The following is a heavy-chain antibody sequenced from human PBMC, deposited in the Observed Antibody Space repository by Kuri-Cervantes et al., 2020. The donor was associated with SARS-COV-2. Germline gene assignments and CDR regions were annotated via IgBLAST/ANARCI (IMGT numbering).Heavy chain of an antibody. Sequence: GGSLRLSCAASGFTFSSYWMHWVRQAPGKGLVWVSRINSDGSSTSYADSVKGRFTISRDNSKNTLYLQMGSLRAEDMAVYYCASLVRVSGRDDAFDIWGQGTMVTVSS. J-gene: IGHJ3*02. D-gene: IGHD5-12*01. CDR3: ASLVRVSGRDDAFDI. CDR2: INSDGSST. CDR1: GFTFSSYW. V-gene: IGHV3-74*01.